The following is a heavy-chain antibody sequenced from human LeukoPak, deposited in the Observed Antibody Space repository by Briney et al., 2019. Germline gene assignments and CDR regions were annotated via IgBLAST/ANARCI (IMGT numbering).Heavy chain of an antibody. CDR1: GFTFSSYS. V-gene: IGHV3-48*01. Sequence: TGGSLRLSCAVSGFTFSSYSMSWVRQAPGKGLEWVCFISSISSTIYYADSVKGRFTVSRDNAKNSLYLQMNSLRAEDTAVYYCARDLLCTDCHKQSWGQGTLVTVSS. CDR3: ARDLLCTDCHKQS. J-gene: IGHJ5*02. CDR2: ISSISSTI. D-gene: IGHD2-2*02.